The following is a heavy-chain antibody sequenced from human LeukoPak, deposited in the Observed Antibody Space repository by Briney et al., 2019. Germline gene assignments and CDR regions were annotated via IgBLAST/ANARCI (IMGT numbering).Heavy chain of an antibody. D-gene: IGHD3-3*01. V-gene: IGHV1-2*02. Sequence: WASVKVSCKASGCTFTGYYMHWVREAPGQGLEWMGWINPNSGGTNYAQKFQGRVTMTRDTSISTAYMELSRLRSDDTAVYYCARDLEGYYDFWSGYFLGYWGQGTLVTVSS. J-gene: IGHJ4*02. CDR2: INPNSGGT. CDR1: GCTFTGYY. CDR3: ARDLEGYYDFWSGYFLGY.